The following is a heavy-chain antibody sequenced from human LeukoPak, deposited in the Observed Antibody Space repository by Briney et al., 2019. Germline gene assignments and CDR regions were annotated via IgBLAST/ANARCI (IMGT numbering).Heavy chain of an antibody. V-gene: IGHV4-30-4*01. D-gene: IGHD3-22*01. CDR3: ARVDYYDSSGRDAFDI. CDR2: IYYSGST. Sequence: SEPLSLTCTVSGGSISSGDYYWSWIRQPPGKGLEWIGYIYYSGSTYYNPSLKSRVTISVDTSKNQFSLKLSSVTAADTAVYYCARVDYYDSSGRDAFDIWGQGTMVTFSS. J-gene: IGHJ3*02. CDR1: GGSISSGDYY.